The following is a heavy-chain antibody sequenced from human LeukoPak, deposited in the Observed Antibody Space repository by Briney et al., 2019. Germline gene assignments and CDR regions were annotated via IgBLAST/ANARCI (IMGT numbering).Heavy chain of an antibody. D-gene: IGHD2-2*01. Sequence: GASVKVSCKASGGTFSSYAISWVRQAPGQGLEWMGGIIPILGTANYAQKFQGRVTITTDESTSTAYMELSSLRSEDTAVYYCARGPDIVVVPAAIANSYFQHWGQGTLVTVSS. J-gene: IGHJ1*01. CDR1: GGTFSSYA. CDR3: ARGPDIVVVPAAIANSYFQH. CDR2: IIPILGTA. V-gene: IGHV1-69*05.